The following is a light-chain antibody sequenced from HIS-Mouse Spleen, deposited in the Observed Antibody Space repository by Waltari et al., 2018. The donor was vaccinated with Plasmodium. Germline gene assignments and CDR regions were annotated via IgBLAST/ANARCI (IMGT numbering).Light chain of an antibody. Sequence: DVVMTQSPLSLPVTLGQPASISCRSSQSLVSSDGNTYLNWFQQRPGQSPRRLIYKVSNRDSGFPDRFGGSGSGTDFTLKISRVEAEDVGVYYCMQGTHWPPRVTFGGGTKVEIK. CDR2: KVS. V-gene: IGKV2-30*01. CDR3: MQGTHWPPRVT. J-gene: IGKJ4*02. CDR1: QSLVSSDGNTY.